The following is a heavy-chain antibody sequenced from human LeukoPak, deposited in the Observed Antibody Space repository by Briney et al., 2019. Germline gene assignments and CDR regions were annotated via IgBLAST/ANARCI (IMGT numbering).Heavy chain of an antibody. CDR3: ARVVYSVAWGYFDY. CDR1: GGSMSTYY. CDR2: IYYSGST. D-gene: IGHD3-10*02. J-gene: IGHJ4*02. V-gene: IGHV4-59*01. Sequence: PSETLSLTCTVSGGSMSTYYRSWIRQSPGKGLEWIGYIYYSGSTSYNPSLKSRLTISIDTSKSQFYLKLSSVTAADTAVYYCARVVYSVAWGYFDYWGQGILVTVSS.